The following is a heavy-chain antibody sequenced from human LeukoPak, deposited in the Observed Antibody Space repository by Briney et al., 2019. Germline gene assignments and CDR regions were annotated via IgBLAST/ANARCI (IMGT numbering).Heavy chain of an antibody. J-gene: IGHJ3*02. CDR1: GGSISSSNW. V-gene: IGHV4-4*02. D-gene: IGHD1-26*01. Sequence: SETLSLTCAVSGGSISSSNWWSWVRQPPGKGLEWLGEIYHSGSTNYNPSLKSRVTISVDKSKNQFSLKLSSVTAADTAVYYCARDRGGWEPRVVHAFDIWGQGTMVTVSS. CDR3: ARDRGGWEPRVVHAFDI. CDR2: IYHSGST.